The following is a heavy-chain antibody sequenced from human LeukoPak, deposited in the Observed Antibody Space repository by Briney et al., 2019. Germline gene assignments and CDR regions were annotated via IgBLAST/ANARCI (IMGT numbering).Heavy chain of an antibody. J-gene: IGHJ4*02. V-gene: IGHV3-74*01. D-gene: IGHD3-9*01. CDR1: GFTFSSYW. Sequence: GGSLRLSCAASGFTFSSYWMHWVRQAPGKGLVWVSRINSDGSSTSYADSVKGRFTISRDNAKNTLYLQMNSLRAEDTAVYYCARAEYYDILTGYYAPYDYWGQGTLVTVSS. CDR3: ARAEYYDILTGYYAPYDY. CDR2: INSDGSST.